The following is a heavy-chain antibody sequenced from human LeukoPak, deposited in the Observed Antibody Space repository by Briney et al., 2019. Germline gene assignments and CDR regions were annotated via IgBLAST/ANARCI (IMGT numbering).Heavy chain of an antibody. CDR1: GFTFSSNA. CDR3: AKGYRTAVADLYYFDY. Sequence: GGSLRLSCAASGFTFSSNAMSRVRQAPGKGLEWVSGISGSGGSTYYADSVKGRFTISRDNSKNTLYLQVNSLRAEDTAVYYCAKGYRTAVADLYYFDYWGQGTLVTVSS. J-gene: IGHJ4*02. D-gene: IGHD6-19*01. V-gene: IGHV3-23*01. CDR2: ISGSGGST.